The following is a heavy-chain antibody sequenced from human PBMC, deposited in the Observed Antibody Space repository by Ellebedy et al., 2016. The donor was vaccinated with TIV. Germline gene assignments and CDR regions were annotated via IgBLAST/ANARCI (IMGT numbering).Heavy chain of an antibody. J-gene: IGHJ4*02. D-gene: IGHD4-23*01. V-gene: IGHV3-74*01. CDR3: ARTPVRLGSPGKAFDY. CDR1: GFTFSSYW. CDR2: INSDGSST. Sequence: GESLKISCAASGFTFSSYWMHWVRQAPGKGLVWVSRINSDGSSTSYADSVKGRFTISRDNAKNSLYLQMNSLRAEDTAVYYCARTPVRLGSPGKAFDYWGQGTLVTVSS.